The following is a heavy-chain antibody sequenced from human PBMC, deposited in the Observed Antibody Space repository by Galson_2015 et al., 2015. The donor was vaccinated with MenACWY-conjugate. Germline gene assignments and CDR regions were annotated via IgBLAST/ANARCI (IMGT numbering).Heavy chain of an antibody. CDR2: ISKSGSPI. CDR3: ARVGTLIRLYFYYMDV. V-gene: IGHV3-48*03. D-gene: IGHD1/OR15-1a*01. J-gene: IGHJ6*03. CDR1: GFTFTGYE. Sequence: SLRLSCAASGFTFTGYEFNWVRQAPGKGLEWLSHISKSGSPIYYADSVKGRFTISRDNMKKSLFLEMNSLRAGDTGVYYCARVGTLIRLYFYYMDVWGKATTVTVSS.